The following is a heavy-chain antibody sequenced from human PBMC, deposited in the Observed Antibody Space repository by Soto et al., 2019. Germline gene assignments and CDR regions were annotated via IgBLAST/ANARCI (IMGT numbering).Heavy chain of an antibody. CDR1: GYRDAGYY. CDR2: ISPSGGST. J-gene: IGHJ4*02. Sequence: PSVRMCGEAAGYRDAGYYLNGVRQAPGQGLEWMGIISPSGGSTSYAQKLQGRVTMTRDTSTSTLYMELSRLISQNTAVYYSARFTRSCCYYYGYWRQRSPV. CDR3: ARFTRSCCYYYGY. V-gene: IGHV1-46*04. D-gene: IGHD3-10*01.